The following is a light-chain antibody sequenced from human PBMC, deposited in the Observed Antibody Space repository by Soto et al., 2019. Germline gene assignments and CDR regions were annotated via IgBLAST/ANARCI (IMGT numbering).Light chain of an antibody. Sequence: DIQMTQSPSSLSASVGDRVTITCRASQSISTYLNWYQHKPGKAPKLLMHAASSLDRGVPSRFSGSGSGTDFTLTISSLQPEDSAVYFCHQYNSWPRGTFGPGTKVEIK. V-gene: IGKV1-39*01. CDR1: QSISTY. J-gene: IGKJ3*01. CDR2: AAS. CDR3: HQYNSWPRGT.